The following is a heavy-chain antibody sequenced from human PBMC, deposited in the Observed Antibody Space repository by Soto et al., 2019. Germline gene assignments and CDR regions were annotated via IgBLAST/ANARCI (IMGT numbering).Heavy chain of an antibody. V-gene: IGHV4-34*01. Sequence: QVQLQQWGAGLLKPSETLSLTCAVYGGSFSGYYWSWIRQPPGKGLEWIGEINHSGSTNSNPSLKSRVTNSGDTSKNQFSLKLNSVTAADTAVYYCARGISMTVEVQRDAPDKYYFDSWGQGTLVTVSS. J-gene: IGHJ4*02. CDR3: ARGISMTVEVQRDAPDKYYFDS. CDR2: INHSGST. CDR1: GGSFSGYY. D-gene: IGHD3-22*01.